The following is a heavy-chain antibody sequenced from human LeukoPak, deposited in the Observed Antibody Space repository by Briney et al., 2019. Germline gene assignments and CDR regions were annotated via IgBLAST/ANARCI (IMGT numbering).Heavy chain of an antibody. D-gene: IGHD1-1*01. CDR3: ASPWNWNDYNGMDV. Sequence: ASVKVSCKASGYTFTGYYMHWVRQAPGQGLEWMGWINPNSGGTNYAQKFQGWVTMTRDTSISTAYMELSRLRSDDTAVYYCASPWNWNDYNGMDVWGQGTTVTVSS. J-gene: IGHJ6*02. CDR2: INPNSGGT. V-gene: IGHV1-2*04. CDR1: GYTFTGYY.